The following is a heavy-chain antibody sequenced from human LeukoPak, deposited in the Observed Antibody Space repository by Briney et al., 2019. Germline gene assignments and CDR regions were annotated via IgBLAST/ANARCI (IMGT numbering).Heavy chain of an antibody. D-gene: IGHD2-21*02. Sequence: SETLSLTCTVSGGSISSYYWSWIRQPAGKGLEWIGRIYTSGSTNYNPSLKSRVTMSVDMSKNQFSLKLSSVTAADTAVYYCARSIVVVTAILENRFDPWGQGTLVTVSS. J-gene: IGHJ5*02. CDR3: ARSIVVVTAILENRFDP. CDR1: GGSISSYY. V-gene: IGHV4-4*07. CDR2: IYTSGST.